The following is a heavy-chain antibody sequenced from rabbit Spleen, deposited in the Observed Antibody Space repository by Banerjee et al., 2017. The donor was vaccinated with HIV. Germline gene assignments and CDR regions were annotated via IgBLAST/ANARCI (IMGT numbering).Heavy chain of an antibody. Sequence: QEQLVESGGGLVKPEGSLTLTCTASGFSFSSRYWICWVRQAPGKGLEWIACIYAGSSGTTYYASWAKGRFTISKTSSTTVTLQMTSLTAADTATYFCARGSTSDYWEINLWGPGTLVT. D-gene: IGHD1-1*01. CDR1: GFSFSSRYW. CDR2: IYAGSSGTT. CDR3: ARGSTSDYWEINL. J-gene: IGHJ4*01. V-gene: IGHV1S45*01.